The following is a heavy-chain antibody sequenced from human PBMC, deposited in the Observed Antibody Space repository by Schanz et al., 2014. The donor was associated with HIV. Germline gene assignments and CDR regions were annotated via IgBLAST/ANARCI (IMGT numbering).Heavy chain of an antibody. CDR3: AIRTPMVTFGAFDI. V-gene: IGHV3-23*01. CDR1: GFTLSGYT. CDR2: ISDTGDNT. Sequence: EVQLLESGGGLVLPGGSLRVSCAVSGFTLSGYTMSWVRQAPGKGLEWVSSISDTGDNTYYADSVKGRFTISRDTSKKTLYLQMNSLRADDTAVYFCAIRTPMVTFGAFDIWGRGTWVTVSS. J-gene: IGHJ3*02. D-gene: IGHD5-18*01.